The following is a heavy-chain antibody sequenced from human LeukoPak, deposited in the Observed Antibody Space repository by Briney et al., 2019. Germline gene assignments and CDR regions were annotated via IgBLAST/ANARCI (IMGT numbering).Heavy chain of an antibody. CDR2: INPNSGGT. D-gene: IGHD4-17*01. Sequence: GASVKVSCKASGYTFSGYYMQWVRQAPGQGLEWMGWINPNSGGTKYAQKFQGRVTMTRDTSINTAYMELNRLRSDDTAVYYCARDRATVTPLDAFDIWGQGTMVTVSS. CDR1: GYTFSGYY. V-gene: IGHV1-2*02. J-gene: IGHJ3*02. CDR3: ARDRATVTPLDAFDI.